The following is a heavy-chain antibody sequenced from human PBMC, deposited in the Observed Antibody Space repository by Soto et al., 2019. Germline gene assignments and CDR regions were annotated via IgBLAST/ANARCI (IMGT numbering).Heavy chain of an antibody. CDR3: ARDRGPYYDFWSGPYYMDV. D-gene: IGHD3-3*01. Sequence: SETLSLTCTVSGGSISSGGYYWSWIRQHPGKGLEWIGYIYYSGSTYYNPSLKSRVTISVDTSKNQFSLKLSSVTAADTAVYYCARDRGPYYDFWSGPYYMDVWGKGTTVTSP. V-gene: IGHV4-31*03. CDR2: IYYSGST. J-gene: IGHJ6*03. CDR1: GGSISSGGYY.